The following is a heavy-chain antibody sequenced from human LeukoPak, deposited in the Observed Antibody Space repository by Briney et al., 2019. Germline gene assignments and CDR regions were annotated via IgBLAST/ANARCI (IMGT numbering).Heavy chain of an antibody. D-gene: IGHD7-27*01. J-gene: IGHJ3*02. CDR2: ISYDGSNK. Sequence: GGSLRLSCAASGFTFSSYAMHWVRQAPGKGLEWVAVISYDGSNKYYADSVKGRFTISRDNSKNTLYLQMNSLRAEDTAVYYCARDPSSAFDIWGQGTMVTVSS. V-gene: IGHV3-30*14. CDR1: GFTFSSYA. CDR3: ARDPSSAFDI.